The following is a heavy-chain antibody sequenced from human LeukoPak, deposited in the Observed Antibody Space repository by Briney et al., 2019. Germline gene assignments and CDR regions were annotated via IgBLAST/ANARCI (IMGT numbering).Heavy chain of an antibody. CDR3: ARARYSSSWVDY. D-gene: IGHD6-13*01. Sequence: SETLSLTCTVSGGSISIYYWSWIRQPPGRGLEWIGYIYYSGSTNYNPSLKSRVTISVDTSKNQFSLKLSSVTAADTAVYYCARARYSSSWVDYWGQGTLVTVSS. V-gene: IGHV4-59*01. CDR2: IYYSGST. J-gene: IGHJ4*02. CDR1: GGSISIYY.